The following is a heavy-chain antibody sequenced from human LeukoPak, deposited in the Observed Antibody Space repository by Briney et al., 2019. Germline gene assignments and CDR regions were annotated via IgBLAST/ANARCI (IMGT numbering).Heavy chain of an antibody. CDR2: IRWNSGSI. CDR1: GVTFDDYP. V-gene: IGHV3-9*01. CDR3: AKDLLAGTNYYYGMDV. Sequence: PGSSLRLSCAASGVTFDDYPIHWVRQAPGKCLEWVSGIRWNSGSIGYADSVKRRFTISRDNAKISLYLQMNSLRAEDTALYYCAKDLLAGTNYYYGMDVWGQGTTVTVSS. J-gene: IGHJ6*02. D-gene: IGHD6-19*01.